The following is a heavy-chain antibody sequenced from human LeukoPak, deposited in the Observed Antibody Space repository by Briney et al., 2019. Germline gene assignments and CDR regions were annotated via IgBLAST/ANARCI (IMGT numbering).Heavy chain of an antibody. Sequence: GGSLRLSCAASGFTFSSYWLHWVRQAPGKGLVWVSRINSDGSSITYADSVKGRFTISRDNAKNTLYLQMNSLRVEDTAVYYCTREGRVSGYDFDCWGQGPWSPSPQ. CDR3: TREGRVSGYDFDC. J-gene: IGHJ4*02. CDR2: INSDGSSI. D-gene: IGHD5-12*01. V-gene: IGHV3-74*03. CDR1: GFTFSSYW.